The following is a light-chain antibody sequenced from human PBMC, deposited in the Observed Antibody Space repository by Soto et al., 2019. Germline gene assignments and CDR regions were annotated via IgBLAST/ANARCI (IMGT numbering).Light chain of an antibody. V-gene: IGKV1-39*01. J-gene: IGKJ1*01. Sequence: IQMTQSPASLSASEGDRVTITCRASQSISSYLNWYQQKPEKAPNLLIYGASSLQSGVPSRFSGSGSGTDFTLTISSLQPEDFATYYCQQSYDFPRTFGQGTKVEIK. CDR3: QQSYDFPRT. CDR2: GAS. CDR1: QSISSY.